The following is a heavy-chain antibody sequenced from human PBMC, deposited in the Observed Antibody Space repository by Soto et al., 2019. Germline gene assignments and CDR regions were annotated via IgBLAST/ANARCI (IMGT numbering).Heavy chain of an antibody. V-gene: IGHV6-1*01. CDR1: GDSVSSNSVV. Sequence: SQTLSLTCAISGDSVSSNSVVWNWIRQSPSGGLEWLGRTYYRSKWYSEYAISVQSRITVNADTSKNQVSLQLDSVTPDDTAVYYCARIHLGGYYDSGSNPSPPDYWGQGTTVTVSS. CDR3: ARIHLGGYYDSGSNPSPPDY. CDR2: TYYRSKWYS. D-gene: IGHD3-10*01. J-gene: IGHJ4*02.